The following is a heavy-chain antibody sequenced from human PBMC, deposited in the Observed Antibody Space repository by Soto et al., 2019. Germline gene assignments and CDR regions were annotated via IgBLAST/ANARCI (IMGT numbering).Heavy chain of an antibody. CDR2: IYYSGST. CDR3: ARLGLDYYYYGMDV. V-gene: IGHV4-61*01. Sequence: SETLSLTCTVSGGSVSSGSYYWSWIRQPPGKGLEWIGYIYYSGSTNYNPSLKSRVTISVDTSKNQFSLKLSSVTAADTAVYYCARLGLDYYYYGMDVWGQGTTVTVSS. CDR1: GGSVSSGSYY. J-gene: IGHJ6*02.